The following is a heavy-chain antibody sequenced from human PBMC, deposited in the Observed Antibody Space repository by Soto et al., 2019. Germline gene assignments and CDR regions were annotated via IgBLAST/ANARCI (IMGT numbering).Heavy chain of an antibody. CDR1: GFTFSSYA. CDR3: AKVRWDSSSWHRSGFDY. D-gene: IGHD6-13*01. Sequence: PGGSLRLSCAASGFTFSSYAMSWVRQAPGKGLEWVSAISGSGGSTYYADSVKGRFTISRDNSKNTLYLQMNSLRAEDTAVYYCAKVRWDSSSWHRSGFDYWGQGTLVTVSS. CDR2: ISGSGGST. J-gene: IGHJ4*02. V-gene: IGHV3-23*01.